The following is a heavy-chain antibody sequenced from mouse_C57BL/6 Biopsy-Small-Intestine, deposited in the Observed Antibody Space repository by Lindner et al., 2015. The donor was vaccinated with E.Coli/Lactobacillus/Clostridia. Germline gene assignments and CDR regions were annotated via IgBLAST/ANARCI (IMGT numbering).Heavy chain of an antibody. CDR3: ARSYYDNLDY. J-gene: IGHJ2*01. Sequence: VQLQESGPELVKPGASVKISCKASGYSFTDYYMNWVKQSPEKSLEWIGEINPITGGTAFKQKFKAKATLTVDKSSSTAYMQLKSLTSEDSAVYYCARSYYDNLDYWGQGTTLTVSS. CDR2: INPITGGT. V-gene: IGHV1-42*01. D-gene: IGHD2-10*01. CDR1: GYSFTDYY.